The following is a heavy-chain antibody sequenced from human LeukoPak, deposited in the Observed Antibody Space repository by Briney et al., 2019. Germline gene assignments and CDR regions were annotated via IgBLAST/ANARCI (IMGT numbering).Heavy chain of an antibody. CDR3: AVEGYCSGGSCYTNWFDS. CDR2: ISSSGTTK. D-gene: IGHD2-15*01. Sequence: PGGSLRLSCAASGFTFSNDNMNWVRQAPGMGLEWVSYISSSGTTKYYADSVKGRFTISRDNVKNSLYLQMNSLRDEDTAVYYCAVEGYCSGGSCYTNWFDSWGQGTLVTVSS. V-gene: IGHV3-48*02. CDR1: GFTFSNDN. J-gene: IGHJ5*01.